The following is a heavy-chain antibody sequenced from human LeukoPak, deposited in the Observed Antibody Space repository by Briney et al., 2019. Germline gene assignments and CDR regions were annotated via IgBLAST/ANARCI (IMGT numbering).Heavy chain of an antibody. D-gene: IGHD6-13*01. Sequence: GGSLRLSCAASRFTFSSYAMSWVRQAPGKGLEWVSGLSGSGSTTYYADSVRGRLTISRDNSKNTLYLQMNSLRAEDTAVYYCARAGYSSSRGWFDPWGQGTLVTVSS. CDR3: ARAGYSSSRGWFDP. CDR1: RFTFSSYA. J-gene: IGHJ5*02. CDR2: LSGSGSTT. V-gene: IGHV3-23*01.